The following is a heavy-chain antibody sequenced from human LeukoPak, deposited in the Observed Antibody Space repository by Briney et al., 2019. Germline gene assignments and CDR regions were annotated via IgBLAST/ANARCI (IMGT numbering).Heavy chain of an antibody. CDR1: GFTFSSHA. D-gene: IGHD3-10*01. CDR2: ISYDGSNK. CDR3: ARDLPRITMVRGVTSAETDAFDI. V-gene: IGHV3-30*04. J-gene: IGHJ3*02. Sequence: GGSLRLSCAASGFTFSSHAMHWVRQAPGKGLEWVAVISYDGSNKYYADSVKGRFTISRDNSKNTLYLQMNSLRAEDTAVYYCARDLPRITMVRGVTSAETDAFDIWGQGTMVTVSS.